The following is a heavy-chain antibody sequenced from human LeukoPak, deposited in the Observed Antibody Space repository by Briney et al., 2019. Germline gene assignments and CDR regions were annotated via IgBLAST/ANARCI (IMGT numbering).Heavy chain of an antibody. V-gene: IGHV3-21*01. J-gene: IGHJ4*02. CDR1: GFTFSSYS. Sequence: GGSLRLSCAASGFTFSSYSMNWVRQAPGKGLEWVSSISSSSYIYYADSVKGRFTISRDNAKNSLYLQMNSLRAEDTAVYYCARDAAAYSSSWYDYWGQGTLVTVSS. CDR3: ARDAAAYSSSWYDY. CDR2: ISSSSYI. D-gene: IGHD6-13*01.